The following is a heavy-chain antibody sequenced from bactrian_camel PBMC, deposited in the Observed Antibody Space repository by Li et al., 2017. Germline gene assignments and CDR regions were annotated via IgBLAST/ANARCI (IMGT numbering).Heavy chain of an antibody. CDR1: GDTASVYS. J-gene: IGHJ4*01. Sequence: VQLVESGGGSAQAGGSMRLDCAVSGDTASVYSLAWFRQAPGKEREGVARINTRYGVTAYADSVKGRFAISQGNSKNSLYLRMNSLKPEDTAMYYCAAGRGSRGEHCYSLNYWGQGTQVTVS. D-gene: IGHD6*01. V-gene: IGHV3S1*01. CDR3: AAGRGSRGEHCYSLNY. CDR2: INTRYGVT.